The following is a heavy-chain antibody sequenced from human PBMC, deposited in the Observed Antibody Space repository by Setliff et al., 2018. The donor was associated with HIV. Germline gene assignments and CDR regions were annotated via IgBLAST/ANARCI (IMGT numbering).Heavy chain of an antibody. CDR3: ARVYYYGSPHMDV. CDR2: IYYSGNS. V-gene: IGHV4-59*11. Sequence: PSETLSLTCAVSGGSISSHYWSWIRQPPGKGLEWIGYIYYSGNSNYNPSLKSRVTMSVDTSKTQVSLKLSSVTAADTAVYYCARVYYYGSPHMDVWGKGTTVTVSS. CDR1: GGSISSHY. J-gene: IGHJ6*03. D-gene: IGHD3-10*01.